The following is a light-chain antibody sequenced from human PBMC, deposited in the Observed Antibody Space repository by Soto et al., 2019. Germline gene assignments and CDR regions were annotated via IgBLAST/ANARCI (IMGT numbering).Light chain of an antibody. CDR1: EDVDKF. CDR2: GAS. Sequence: DIQMTQSPSSMSASVGDTLTITCRASEDVDKFLNWYQQKPGKAPNLLIYGASTLQGGVPSRFSGSGSGTDFTFTISSLQPEDIATYYCQQYDNLPLTFGGGTKVDI. J-gene: IGKJ4*01. V-gene: IGKV1-33*01. CDR3: QQYDNLPLT.